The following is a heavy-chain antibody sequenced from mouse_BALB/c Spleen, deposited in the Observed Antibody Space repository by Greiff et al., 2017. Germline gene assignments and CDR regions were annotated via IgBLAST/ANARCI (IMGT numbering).Heavy chain of an antibody. D-gene: IGHD1-1*01. CDR3: ATYGSSHGWYFDV. Sequence: QVQLQQSGPGLVAPSQSLSITCTVSGFSLTSYGVHWVRQPPGKGLEWLGVIWAGGSTNYNSALMSRLSISKDNSKSQVFLKMNSLQTDDTAMYYCATYGSSHGWYFDVWGAGTTVTVSS. CDR1: GFSLTSYG. V-gene: IGHV2-9*02. J-gene: IGHJ1*01. CDR2: IWAGGST.